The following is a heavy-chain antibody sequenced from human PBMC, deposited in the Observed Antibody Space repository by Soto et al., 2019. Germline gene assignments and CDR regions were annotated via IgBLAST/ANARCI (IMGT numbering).Heavy chain of an antibody. CDR3: ARVLYYDGSGYNF. J-gene: IGHJ4*02. V-gene: IGHV3-21*01. CDR2: ISSTSSYT. CDR1: GFTFSSYT. D-gene: IGHD3-22*01. Sequence: PGGSLRLSCAASGFTFSSYTMNWVRQAPGKGLEWVSSISSTSSYTYYADSVKGRFTISRDNAKNSLYLQMNSLRAEDTAVYYCARVLYYDGSGYNFWGQGTLVTVSS.